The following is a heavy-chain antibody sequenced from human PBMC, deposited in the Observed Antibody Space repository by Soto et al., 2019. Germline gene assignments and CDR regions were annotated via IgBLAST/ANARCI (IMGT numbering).Heavy chain of an antibody. CDR3: AGRRGYSYAVVDV. Sequence: QVQLQESGPGLVKPSQTLSLTCTVSGGSISSGGYYWSWIRQHPGKGLEWIGYIYYSGSTYYNPSLKSRVXXSXDXFKNQFSLKLSSVTAADTAVYYCAGRRGYSYAVVDVWGQGTTVTVSS. CDR2: IYYSGST. CDR1: GGSISSGGYY. J-gene: IGHJ6*02. V-gene: IGHV4-31*03. D-gene: IGHD5-18*01.